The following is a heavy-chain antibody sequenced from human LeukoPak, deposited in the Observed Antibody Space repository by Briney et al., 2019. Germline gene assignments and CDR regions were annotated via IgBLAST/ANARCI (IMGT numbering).Heavy chain of an antibody. CDR3: ARGRIGWYFDL. CDR2: ISSSGDSA. D-gene: IGHD2-15*01. Sequence: GGSLRLSCAASGFTFSSYGMSWVRQAPGKGLEWVSGISSSGDSAYFGDSVKGRLTISRDNSKNTLFLQMNSLRAEDTAVYYCARGRIGWYFDLWGRGTLVTVSS. CDR1: GFTFSSYG. J-gene: IGHJ2*01. V-gene: IGHV3-23*01.